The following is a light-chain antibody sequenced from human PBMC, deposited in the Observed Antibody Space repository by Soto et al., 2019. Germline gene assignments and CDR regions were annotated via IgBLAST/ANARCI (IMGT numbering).Light chain of an antibody. CDR3: DSYTTSSTYV. V-gene: IGLV2-14*01. CDR1: SSDVGGYSY. J-gene: IGLJ1*01. CDR2: DVS. Sequence: QSALTQPASVSGSPGQSIAISCTGTSSDVGGYSYVSWYQQQPGKAPKLVISDVSNRPSGVSDRFSGSKSGNTASLTISGLQTEDEADYYCDSYTTSSTYVFGTGTKVTV.